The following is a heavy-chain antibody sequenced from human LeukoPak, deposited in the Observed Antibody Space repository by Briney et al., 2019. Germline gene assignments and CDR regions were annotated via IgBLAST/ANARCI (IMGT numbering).Heavy chain of an antibody. J-gene: IGHJ3*02. D-gene: IGHD5-18*01. CDR2: ISVYNGDT. V-gene: IGHV1-18*01. CDR1: GYTFTSYG. CDR3: ARDRRYSYGTDAFDI. Sequence: ASVKVSCKASGYTFTSYGITWVRQAPGQGLEWMGWISVYNGDTNYAQKLQGRVTMTTETTTSTAYMELRSTRSDATAVYDCARDRRYSYGTDAFDIWGQGTMVTVSS.